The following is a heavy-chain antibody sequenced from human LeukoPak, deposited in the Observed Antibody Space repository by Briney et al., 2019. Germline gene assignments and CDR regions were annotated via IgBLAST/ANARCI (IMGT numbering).Heavy chain of an antibody. Sequence: PSETLSLTCNVSGGSISNTNYYWGWIRQPPGKGLEWIGNCYYSGSTNYNPSLKSRVTISVDMSKNQFSLKLSSVTAADTAVYYCARRVYCYDSSGYYYFDYRGQGTLVTVSS. J-gene: IGHJ4*02. D-gene: IGHD3-22*01. CDR1: GGSISNTNYY. V-gene: IGHV4-39*01. CDR3: ARRVYCYDSSGYYYFDY. CDR2: CYYSGST.